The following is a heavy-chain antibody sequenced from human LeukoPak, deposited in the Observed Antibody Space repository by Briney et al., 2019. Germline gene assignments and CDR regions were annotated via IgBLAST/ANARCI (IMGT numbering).Heavy chain of an antibody. V-gene: IGHV1-69*05. CDR1: GGTFSSYA. J-gene: IGHJ4*02. D-gene: IGHD5-18*01. CDR2: IIPIFGTA. Sequence: SVKVSCKASGGTFSSYAISWVRQAPGQGLEWMERIIPIFGTANYAQKFQGRVTITTDESTSTAYMELSSLRSEDTAVYYCAKTGIQLWLFDYWGQGTLVTVSS. CDR3: AKTGIQLWLFDY.